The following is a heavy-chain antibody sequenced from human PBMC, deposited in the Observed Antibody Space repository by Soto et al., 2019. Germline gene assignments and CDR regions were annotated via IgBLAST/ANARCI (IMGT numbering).Heavy chain of an antibody. V-gene: IGHV1-8*01. CDR2: MNPNSGNT. CDR1: GYTFTRYD. Sequence: ASVKVSCKSSGYTFTRYDINWVRQATGQGLEWMGWMNPNSGNTGYAQKFQGRVTMTRNTSISTAYMELSSLRSEDTDVYYCARGLRPTYYYGSGSYFGGRERNYYDYMDVWGKRTTVIVSS. CDR3: ARGLRPTYYYGSGSYFGGRERNYYDYMDV. D-gene: IGHD3-10*01. J-gene: IGHJ6*03.